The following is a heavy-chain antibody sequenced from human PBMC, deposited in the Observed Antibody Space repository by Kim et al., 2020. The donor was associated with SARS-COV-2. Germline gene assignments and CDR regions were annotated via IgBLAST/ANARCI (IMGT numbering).Heavy chain of an antibody. D-gene: IGHD3-22*01. J-gene: IGHJ4*02. CDR3: ARDFLLPLPY. CDR2: YI. V-gene: IGHV3-21*01. Sequence: YIYYADSVKGRFTISRDNAKNSLYLQMNSLRAEDTAVYYCARDFLLPLPYWGQGTLVTVSS.